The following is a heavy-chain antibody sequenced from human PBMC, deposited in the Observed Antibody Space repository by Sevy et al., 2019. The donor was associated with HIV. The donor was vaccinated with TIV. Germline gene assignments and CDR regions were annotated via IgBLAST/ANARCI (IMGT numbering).Heavy chain of an antibody. J-gene: IGHJ4*02. CDR3: AKGPDYYASSGTPLDY. D-gene: IGHD3-22*01. CDR2: ITGRGDKI. Sequence: GGSRKISCVVSGFTFRSYTMTWVRRAPGKGLEWFSTITGRGDKIYYADSVKGRFTISRDNSRNTLYLQMSSLRAADTAVYYCAKGPDYYASSGTPLDYWGQGTLVTVSS. V-gene: IGHV3-23*01. CDR1: GFTFRSYT.